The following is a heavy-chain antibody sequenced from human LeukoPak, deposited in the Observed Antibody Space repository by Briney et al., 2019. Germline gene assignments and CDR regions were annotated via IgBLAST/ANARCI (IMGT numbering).Heavy chain of an antibody. Sequence: ALVKVSCKASGYTFTSYDINWVRQAPGQGLEWMGMINPSGGSTSYAQKFQGRVTMTRDTSTSTVYMELSSLRSEDTAMYYCARDGYYDSSGYPLGWGQGTLVTVSS. CDR2: INPSGGST. D-gene: IGHD3-22*01. CDR1: GYTFTSYD. J-gene: IGHJ4*02. CDR3: ARDGYYDSSGYPLG. V-gene: IGHV1-46*01.